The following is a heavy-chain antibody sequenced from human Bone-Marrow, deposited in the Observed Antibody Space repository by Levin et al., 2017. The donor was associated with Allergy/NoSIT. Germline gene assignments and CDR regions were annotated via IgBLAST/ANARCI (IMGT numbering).Heavy chain of an antibody. V-gene: IGHV4-61*01. J-gene: IGHJ6*02. CDR1: GGSVSSGSYY. Sequence: PSETLSLTCTVSGGSVSSGSYYWSWIRQPPGKGLEWIGYIYYSGSTNYNPSLKSRVTISVDTSKNQFSLKLSSVTAADTAVYYCARRVPDNYDILTGYQDVWGQGTTVTVSS. CDR3: ARRVPDNYDILTGYQDV. CDR2: IYYSGST. D-gene: IGHD3-9*01.